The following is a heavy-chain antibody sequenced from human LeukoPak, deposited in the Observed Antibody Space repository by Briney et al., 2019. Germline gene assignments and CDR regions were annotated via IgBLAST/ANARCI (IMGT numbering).Heavy chain of an antibody. CDR3: ARAGNYYFDL. CDR2: MNADGRTI. CDR1: GSTFSSSW. D-gene: IGHD1-7*01. V-gene: IGHV3-74*01. J-gene: IGHJ2*01. Sequence: GGSLRLSCAASGSTFSSSWMHWVRQGPGKGLVWVARMNADGRTINYADSVKGRFTISRDNAKNTLYLQVNSLRTEDAAVYYCARAGNYYFDLWGRGTQVTVSS.